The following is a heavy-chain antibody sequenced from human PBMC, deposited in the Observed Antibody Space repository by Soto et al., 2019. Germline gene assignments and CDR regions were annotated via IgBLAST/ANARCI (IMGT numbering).Heavy chain of an antibody. V-gene: IGHV4-30-4*01. CDR2: IYYSGST. J-gene: IGHJ6*02. CDR1: GGSISSADYF. Sequence: SETLSLTCSVSGGSISSADYFWTWIRQPPGKGLEWIGYIYYSGSTYYNPSLKSRVTISVDTSKNQFSLKLSSVTAADTAVYYCARDSAITIFGVALASYGMDVWGQGTTVTVSS. D-gene: IGHD3-3*01. CDR3: ARDSAITIFGVALASYGMDV.